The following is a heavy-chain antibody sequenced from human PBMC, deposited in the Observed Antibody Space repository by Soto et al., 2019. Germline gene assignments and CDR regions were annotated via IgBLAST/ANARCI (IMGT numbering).Heavy chain of an antibody. V-gene: IGHV1-18*01. CDR3: ARGNYDFWSGHHYYFDY. Sequence: QVQLVQSGAEVKKPGASVKVSCKASGYTLTSYGISWVRQAPGQGLEWMGWISAYNGKTNYAQKLQGRVTMTTDTSTSTAYMELRSLRSDYTAVYYCARGNYDFWSGHHYYFDYWGQGTLVTVSS. CDR2: ISAYNGKT. J-gene: IGHJ4*02. CDR1: GYTLTSYG. D-gene: IGHD3-3*01.